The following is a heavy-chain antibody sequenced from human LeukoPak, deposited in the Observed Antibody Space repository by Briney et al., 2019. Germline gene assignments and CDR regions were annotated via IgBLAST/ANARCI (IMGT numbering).Heavy chain of an antibody. J-gene: IGHJ3*02. Sequence: ASVKVSCKASGYTFTGYYMHWVRQAPGQGLEWMGWINPNSGGTNYAQKFQGRVTMTRDTSISTAYMELSRLRSDDTAVYYCARGYYDSIPGAFDIWGQGTMVTVSS. CDR1: GYTFTGYY. D-gene: IGHD3-22*01. CDR3: ARGYYDSIPGAFDI. CDR2: INPNSGGT. V-gene: IGHV1-2*02.